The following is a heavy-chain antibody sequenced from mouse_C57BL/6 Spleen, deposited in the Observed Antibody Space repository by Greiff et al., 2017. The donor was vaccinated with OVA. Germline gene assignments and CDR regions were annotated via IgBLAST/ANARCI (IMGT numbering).Heavy chain of an antibody. J-gene: IGHJ3*01. CDR3: ARGGSTAWFAY. D-gene: IGHD1-1*01. Sequence: VKLVESGAELVKPGASVKISCKASGYAFSSYWMNWVKQRPGKGLEWIGQIYPGDGDTNYNGKFKGQATLTADKSSSTAYMQLSSLTSENSAVYCCARGGSTAWFAYWGQGTLVTVSA. V-gene: IGHV1-80*01. CDR1: GYAFSSYW. CDR2: IYPGDGDT.